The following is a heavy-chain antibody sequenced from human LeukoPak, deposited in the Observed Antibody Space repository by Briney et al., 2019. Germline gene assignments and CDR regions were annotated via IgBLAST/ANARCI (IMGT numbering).Heavy chain of an antibody. V-gene: IGHV3-23*01. J-gene: IGHJ4*02. D-gene: IGHD1/OR15-1a*01. CDR2: ISGSGGST. CDR3: ARNPNRFYDF. Sequence: GGSLRLSCAASGFTFSSYAMSWVRQAPVKGLEWVSAISGSGGSTYYADSVKGRFTISRDNSKNTLYLQMTSLRAEDTALYYCARNPNRFYDFWGQGTLVTVSS. CDR1: GFTFSSYA.